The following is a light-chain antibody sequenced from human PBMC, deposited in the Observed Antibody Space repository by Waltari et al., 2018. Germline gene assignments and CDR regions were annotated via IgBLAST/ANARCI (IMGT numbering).Light chain of an antibody. CDR2: DVT. V-gene: IGLV2-14*01. CDR3: NSYTSSSTLWV. Sequence: QSALTQPASVSGSPGQSITISCTGTSSDVGGYNSVSWYQQHPGKAPKLTIYDVTKRPSGVSDRFSGSKSGNTASLTISGLQAEDEADYYCNSYTSSSTLWVFGGGTKLTVL. J-gene: IGLJ3*02. CDR1: SSDVGGYNS.